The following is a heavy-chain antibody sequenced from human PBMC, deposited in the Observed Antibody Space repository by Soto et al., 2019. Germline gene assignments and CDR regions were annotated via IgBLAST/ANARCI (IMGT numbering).Heavy chain of an antibody. CDR3: AGGDYYHSSGYYFYYYTMDV. J-gene: IGHJ6*02. V-gene: IGHV4-39*01. CDR1: GGSIGSSGYH. Sequence: SETLCVSNSVSGGSIGSSGYHCGWIRKPPGKGLEWIGNVYYGGSTYYNPSLKSRVTISVETSKSQFSLKLSSVTAADTAVYYCAGGDYYHSSGYYFYYYTMDVWGQGTTVTVSS. D-gene: IGHD3-22*01. CDR2: VYYGGST.